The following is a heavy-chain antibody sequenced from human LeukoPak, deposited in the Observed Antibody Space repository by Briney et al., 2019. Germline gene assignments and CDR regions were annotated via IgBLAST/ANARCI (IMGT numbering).Heavy chain of an antibody. V-gene: IGHV1-69*13. CDR1: GGTFSSYA. Sequence: SVKVSCKASGGTFSSYAISWVRQAPGQGLEWMGGIIPIFGTANYAQKFQVRVTITADESTSTAYMELSSLRSEDTAVYYCARDRGCSSTSCVNSFSYYYMDVWCKGTTVTVSS. CDR2: IIPIFGTA. J-gene: IGHJ6*03. CDR3: ARDRGCSSTSCVNSFSYYYMDV. D-gene: IGHD2-2*01.